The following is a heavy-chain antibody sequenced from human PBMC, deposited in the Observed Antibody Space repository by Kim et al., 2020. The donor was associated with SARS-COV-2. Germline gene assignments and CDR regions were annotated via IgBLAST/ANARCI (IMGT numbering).Heavy chain of an antibody. D-gene: IGHD4-17*01. V-gene: IGHV5-51*01. CDR1: GYSFASYW. J-gene: IGHJ5*02. CDR2: IYPGDSDT. Sequence: GESLKISCKGSGYSFASYWIGWVRQMPGKGLEWMGIIYPGDSDTRYSPSFQGQVTISADKSISTAYLQWSSLKASDTAMYYCARSLPYYGGNSLASGHGWFDPWGQGTLVTVSS. CDR3: ARSLPYYGGNSLASGHGWFDP.